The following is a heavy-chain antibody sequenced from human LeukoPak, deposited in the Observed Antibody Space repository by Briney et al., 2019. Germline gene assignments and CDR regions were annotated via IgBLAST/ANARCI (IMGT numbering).Heavy chain of an antibody. CDR2: ISGSGGNT. Sequence: GGSLRLSCAASGFTFSSYAMSWVRQAPGKGLEWVSVISGSGGNTYYADSVKGRFTISRDNTKNSLYVQMNSLRAEDTAVYYCARVPVGYDFVRDMREPEGNAFDIGAKEPMVTVSS. D-gene: IGHD3-3*01. J-gene: IGHJ3*02. CDR3: ARVPVGYDFVRDMREPEGNAFDI. V-gene: IGHV3-23*01. CDR1: GFTFSSYA.